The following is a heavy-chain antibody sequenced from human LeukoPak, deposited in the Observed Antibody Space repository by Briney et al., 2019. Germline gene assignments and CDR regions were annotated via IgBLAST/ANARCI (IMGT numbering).Heavy chain of an antibody. V-gene: IGHV3-30*04. Sequence: GGSLRLSCAASGFTFSTYAIHWVRQAPGKGLEWVADAVKGRFTISRDISKNTLYLQMNSLRGEDTAVYYCAREVSDAFGIWGQGTMVTVSS. D-gene: IGHD4-11*01. CDR1: GFTFSTYA. CDR3: AREVSDAFGI. J-gene: IGHJ3*02.